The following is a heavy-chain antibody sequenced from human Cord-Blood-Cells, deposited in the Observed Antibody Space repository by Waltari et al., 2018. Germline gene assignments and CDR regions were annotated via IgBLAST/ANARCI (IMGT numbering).Heavy chain of an antibody. CDR2: CDPEDGET. CDR1: GYTLTELS. CDR3: ATVRITMVRGVIKGDYFDY. D-gene: IGHD3-10*01. V-gene: IGHV1-24*01. J-gene: IGHJ4*02. Sequence: QVQLVQSGAEVKKPGASVKVSCKVSGYTLTELSMHWVRQAPGKGLEWVGGCDPEDGETIYAQKFQDRVTMTEDTSTDTAYMELSSLRSEDTAVYYCATVRITMVRGVIKGDYFDYWGQGTLVTVSS.